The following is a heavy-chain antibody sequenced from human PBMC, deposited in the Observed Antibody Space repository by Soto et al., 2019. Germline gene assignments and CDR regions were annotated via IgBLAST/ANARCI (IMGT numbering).Heavy chain of an antibody. Sequence: SETLSLTCTVSGGSISSGDYYWSWIRQPPGKGLEWIGYIYHSGSTYYNPSLKSRVTISVDRSKNQFSLKLSSVTAADTAVYYCAGGIAARPLGYWGQGTLVTVS. CDR1: GGSISSGDYY. V-gene: IGHV4-30-4*01. CDR2: IYHSGST. D-gene: IGHD6-6*01. J-gene: IGHJ4*02. CDR3: AGGIAARPLGY.